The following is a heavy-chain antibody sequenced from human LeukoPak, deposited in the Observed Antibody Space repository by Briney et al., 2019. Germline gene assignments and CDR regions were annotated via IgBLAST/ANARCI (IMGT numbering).Heavy chain of an antibody. CDR2: ISGSGGST. D-gene: IGHD6-19*01. J-gene: IGHJ4*02. CDR1: GFTFSSYA. V-gene: IGHV3-23*01. CDR3: ARDGYSSGWTFDY. Sequence: GGSLRLSCAASGFTFSSYAMSWVRQAPGKGLEWVSAISGSGGSTYYTDSVKGRFTISRDNSKNTLWLQMSSLEDKDTAVYYCARDGYSSGWTFDYWGQGSLVTVSS.